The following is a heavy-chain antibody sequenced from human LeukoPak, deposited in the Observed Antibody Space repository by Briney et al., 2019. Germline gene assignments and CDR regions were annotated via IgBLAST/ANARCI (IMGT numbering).Heavy chain of an antibody. V-gene: IGHV3-30-3*01. Sequence: GGSLRLSCAASGFTFSSYAMHWVRQAPGKGLEWVAVISYDGSNKYYADSVKGRFTISRDNSKNTLYLQMNSLRDEDTAVYYCARDPASGGFDSWGQGILVTVSS. CDR3: ARDPASGGFDS. D-gene: IGHD2-15*01. J-gene: IGHJ4*02. CDR2: ISYDGSNK. CDR1: GFTFSSYA.